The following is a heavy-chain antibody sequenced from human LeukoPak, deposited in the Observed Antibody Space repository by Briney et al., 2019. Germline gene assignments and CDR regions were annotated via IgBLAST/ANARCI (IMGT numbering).Heavy chain of an antibody. Sequence: SGTLSLTCAVSGGPISSSNWWTWVRQPPGKGLEWIGKIYHSGGTNYNPSLKSRVTISVDKSKNQFSLNLSSVTAADTAVYYCAREAAGQWFDPWGQGTLVTVSS. CDR3: AREAAGQWFDP. V-gene: IGHV4-4*02. D-gene: IGHD6-25*01. J-gene: IGHJ5*02. CDR2: IYHSGGT. CDR1: GGPISSSNW.